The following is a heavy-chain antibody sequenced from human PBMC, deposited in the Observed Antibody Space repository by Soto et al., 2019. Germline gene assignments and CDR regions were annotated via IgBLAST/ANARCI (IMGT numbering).Heavy chain of an antibody. CDR1: EFTFSNYA. CDR2: ISYDGNNK. Sequence: GGSLRLSCAASEFTFSNYAMHWVRQAPGKGLQWLAVISYDGNNKYYADSVKGRFTISRDNSKNTLYLQMNSLRAEDTAVYYCTRDVRSTYFDYWGQGTLVTVSS. J-gene: IGHJ4*02. V-gene: IGHV3-30*03. D-gene: IGHD3-16*01. CDR3: TRDVRSTYFDY.